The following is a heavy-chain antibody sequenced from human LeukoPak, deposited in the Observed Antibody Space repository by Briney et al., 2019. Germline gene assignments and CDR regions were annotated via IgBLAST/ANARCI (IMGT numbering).Heavy chain of an antibody. D-gene: IGHD3-10*01. J-gene: IGHJ5*02. CDR2: ISAYNGNT. Sequence: ASVKVSCKASGYTFTSYGISWVRQAPGQGLEWMGWISAYNGNTNYAQKLQGRVTMTTDTSTSTAYMGLRSLRSDDTAVYYCARFTMVRGVINWFDPWGQGTLVTVSS. V-gene: IGHV1-18*01. CDR1: GYTFTSYG. CDR3: ARFTMVRGVINWFDP.